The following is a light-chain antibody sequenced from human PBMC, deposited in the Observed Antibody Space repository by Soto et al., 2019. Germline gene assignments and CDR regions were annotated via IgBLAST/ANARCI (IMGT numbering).Light chain of an antibody. CDR1: QSIRHY. V-gene: IGKV1-5*01. J-gene: IGKJ1*01. CDR3: QHQNSYSPT. Sequence: DIQMTQSPPTLSASVGDRVTITCRASQSIRHYLAWYQQMPGKAPKLLIYGASTLQSGVPSRFSGSGSGTEFTLTISSLQPDDFGTYFCQHQNSYSPTFGQGTKVEIK. CDR2: GAS.